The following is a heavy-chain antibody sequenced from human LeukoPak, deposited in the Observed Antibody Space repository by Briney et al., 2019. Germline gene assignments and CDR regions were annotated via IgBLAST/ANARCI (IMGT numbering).Heavy chain of an antibody. V-gene: IGHV3-23*01. CDR2: ISGSGGST. J-gene: IGHJ4*02. CDR3: AKEDRSGSSGYNDY. CDR1: GFTFSSYA. Sequence: GGSLRLSCAASGFTFSSYAMSWVRQAPGKGLEWVSSISGSGGSTYHADSVKGRFTISRDNSKNTLYLQMNSLKAEDTAVYYRAKEDRSGSSGYNDYWGQGTLVTVSS. D-gene: IGHD3-22*01.